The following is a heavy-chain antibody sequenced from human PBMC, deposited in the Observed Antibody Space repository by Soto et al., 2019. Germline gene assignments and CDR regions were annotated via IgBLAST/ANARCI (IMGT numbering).Heavy chain of an antibody. CDR2: MSWNSGSI. Sequence: EVQLVESGGGLVQPGRSLRLSCAASGFTFDDYAMHWVRQAPGKGLEWVSGMSWNSGSIGYADSVKGRFTISRDNAKNSLYLQMNSLRAEDTALYYCAKDIIPYSSGSPNLDYWGQGTLVTVSS. V-gene: IGHV3-9*01. D-gene: IGHD6-19*01. J-gene: IGHJ4*02. CDR3: AKDIIPYSSGSPNLDY. CDR1: GFTFDDYA.